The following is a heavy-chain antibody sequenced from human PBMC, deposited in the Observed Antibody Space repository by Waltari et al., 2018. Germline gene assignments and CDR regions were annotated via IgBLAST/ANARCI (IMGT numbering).Heavy chain of an antibody. V-gene: IGHV4-34*01. CDR1: GGSFSGYY. CDR2: INHSGRP. CDR3: ARRKARTPGIAAAGVLYWFDP. Sequence: QVQLQQWGAGLLKPSETLSLTCAVYGGSFSGYYWSWIRQPPGTGLGWIGEINHSGRPNYNPSHKRRVTISVDTAKNQFSLKLGSVTAADTAVYYCARRKARTPGIAAAGVLYWFDPWGQGTLVTVSS. J-gene: IGHJ5*02. D-gene: IGHD6-13*01.